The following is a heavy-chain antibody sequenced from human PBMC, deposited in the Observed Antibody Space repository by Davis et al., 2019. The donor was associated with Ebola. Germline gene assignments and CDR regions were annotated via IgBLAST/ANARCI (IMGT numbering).Heavy chain of an antibody. J-gene: IGHJ4*02. V-gene: IGHV3-30*04. Sequence: GGSLRLSCAASGFTFSSYAMHWVRQAPGKGLEWVAVISYDGSNKYYADSVKGRFTISRDNSKNTLYLQMNSLRAEDTAVYYCAKVRVVVTAMHFDYWGQGTLVTVSS. CDR1: GFTFSSYA. CDR3: AKVRVVVTAMHFDY. CDR2: ISYDGSNK. D-gene: IGHD2-21*02.